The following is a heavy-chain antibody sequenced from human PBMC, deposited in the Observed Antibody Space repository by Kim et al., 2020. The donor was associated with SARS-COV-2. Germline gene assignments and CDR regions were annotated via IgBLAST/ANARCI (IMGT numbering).Heavy chain of an antibody. Sequence: GGSLRLSCAASGFTFSSYGMHWVRQAPGKGLEWVAVIWYDGSNKYYADSVKGRFTISRDNSKNTLYLQMNSLRAEDTAVYYCAKTPSAAGYYYYGMDVWGQGTTVTVSS. V-gene: IGHV3-33*06. J-gene: IGHJ6*02. CDR2: IWYDGSNK. CDR3: AKTPSAAGYYYYGMDV. D-gene: IGHD6-13*01. CDR1: GFTFSSYG.